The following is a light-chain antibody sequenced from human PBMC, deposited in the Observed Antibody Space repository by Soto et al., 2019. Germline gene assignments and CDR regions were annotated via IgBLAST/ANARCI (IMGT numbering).Light chain of an antibody. CDR3: QQSYSTPLT. J-gene: IGKJ4*01. CDR2: GAS. Sequence: EIVMTQSPATLSVSPGERATLSCRASQSFSSNLAWYQQKPGQAPRLLIYGASTGATGIPARFSGSGSGTDFSLTISSLQPEDFATYYCQQSYSTPLTFGGGTKVDIK. V-gene: IGKV3-15*01. CDR1: QSFSSN.